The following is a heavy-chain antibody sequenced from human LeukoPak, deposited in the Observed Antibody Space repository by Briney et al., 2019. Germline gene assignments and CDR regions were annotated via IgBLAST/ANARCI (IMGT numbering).Heavy chain of an antibody. V-gene: IGHV4-30-2*01. J-gene: IGHJ4*02. CDR3: ARWDTAMVFFDY. CDR1: GGSISSGGYS. Sequence: SETLSLTCAVSGGSISSGGYSWSWIRQPPGKGLEWIGYIYHSGSTYYNPSLKSRVTISVDRSKNQFSLKLSSVTAADTAVYYCARWDTAMVFFDYWGQGTLVTVSS. CDR2: IYHSGST. D-gene: IGHD5-18*01.